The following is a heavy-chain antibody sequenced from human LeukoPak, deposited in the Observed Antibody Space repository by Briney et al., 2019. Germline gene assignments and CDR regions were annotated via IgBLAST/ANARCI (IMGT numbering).Heavy chain of an antibody. CDR1: GFTFSSYG. CDR3: AKERTYYYGSGREMDV. D-gene: IGHD3-10*01. Sequence: PGGSLRLSCAASGFTFSSYGMHWVRQAPGKGLEWVAVIRYDGSNKYYADSVKGRFTISRDNSKNTLYLQMNSLRAEDTAVYYCAKERTYYYGSGREMDVWGKGTTVTISS. CDR2: IRYDGSNK. V-gene: IGHV3-30*02. J-gene: IGHJ6*04.